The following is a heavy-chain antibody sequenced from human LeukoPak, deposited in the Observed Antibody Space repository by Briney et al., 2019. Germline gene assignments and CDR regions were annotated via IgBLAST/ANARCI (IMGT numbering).Heavy chain of an antibody. V-gene: IGHV4-39*01. D-gene: IGHD3-10*01. CDR2: IYYSGST. J-gene: IGHJ4*02. Sequence: SETLSLTCTVSGGSINSSSYYWGWIRQPPGKGLEWIGSIYYSGSTYYNPSLKSRVTISVDTSKNQFSLKLSSVTAADTAVYYCARAPKGPGSGYYFDYWGQGTLVTVSS. CDR3: ARAPKGPGSGYYFDY. CDR1: GGSINSSSYY.